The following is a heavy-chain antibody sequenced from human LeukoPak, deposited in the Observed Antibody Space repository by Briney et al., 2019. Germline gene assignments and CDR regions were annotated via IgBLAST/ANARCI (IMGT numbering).Heavy chain of an antibody. CDR3: ARVVKVGYVWGSYPPKYFDY. Sequence: SETLSLTCAVYGGSFSGYYWSWIRQPPGKGLEWIGEINHSGSTNYNPSLKSRVTISVDTSKNQFSLKLSSVTAAGTAVYYCARVVKVGYVWGSYPPKYFDYWGQGTLVTVSS. CDR1: GGSFSGYY. V-gene: IGHV4-34*01. CDR2: INHSGST. J-gene: IGHJ4*02. D-gene: IGHD3-16*02.